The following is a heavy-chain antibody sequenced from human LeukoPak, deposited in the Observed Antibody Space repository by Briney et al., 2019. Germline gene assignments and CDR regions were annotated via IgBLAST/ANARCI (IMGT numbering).Heavy chain of an antibody. J-gene: IGHJ5*02. D-gene: IGHD6-19*01. Sequence: GGSLRLSCAASGFTFSDYYMSWIRQAPGKGLEWVSYISSSGSTIYYADSVKGRFTISRDNAKNPLYLQMNSLRAEDTAVYYCARDWGIAVASTNWFDPWGQGTLVTVSS. CDR1: GFTFSDYY. CDR2: ISSSGSTI. CDR3: ARDWGIAVASTNWFDP. V-gene: IGHV3-11*01.